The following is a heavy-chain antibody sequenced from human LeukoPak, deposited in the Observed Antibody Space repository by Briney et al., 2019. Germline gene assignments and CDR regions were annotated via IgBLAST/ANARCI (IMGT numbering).Heavy chain of an antibody. J-gene: IGHJ4*02. CDR1: GFTFSSYE. CDR3: AKSGGDSGGSCNF. D-gene: IGHD2-15*01. CDR2: ISSSGTTI. Sequence: PGGSLRLSCAASGFTFSSYEMNWVRQAPGKGLEWVSYISSSGTTIYYADSVKGRFTISRDNAKNSLYLQMNSLRVEDTAVYFCAKSGGDSGGSCNFWGQGTLVTVSS. V-gene: IGHV3-48*03.